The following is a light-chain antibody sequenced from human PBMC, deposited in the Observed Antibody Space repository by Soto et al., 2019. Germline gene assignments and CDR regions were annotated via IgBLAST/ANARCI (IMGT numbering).Light chain of an antibody. CDR3: QQSYTAPLT. CDR2: AAS. Sequence: DIQMTQSPSSLSASVGDRVTISCRASQSISTYLNWYQQKPGKAPDLLIYAASSLQSGVPPRFSGSGSGTAFTLTIMSLQPEDFATYYCQQSYTAPLTFGGGTKVEIK. J-gene: IGKJ4*01. CDR1: QSISTY. V-gene: IGKV1-39*01.